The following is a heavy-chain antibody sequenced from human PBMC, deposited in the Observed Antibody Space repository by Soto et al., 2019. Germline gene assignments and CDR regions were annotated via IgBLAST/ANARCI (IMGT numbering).Heavy chain of an antibody. J-gene: IGHJ6*02. D-gene: IGHD3-22*01. Sequence: ASVKVSCKASGYTFTGDYMHWVRQAPGQGLEWMGWINPNSGGTNYAQKFQGRVTMTRDTSISTAYMELSRLRSDDTAVYYCARAKWFGGRCMDVWGQGTTVTVSS. CDR1: GYTFTGDY. V-gene: IGHV1-2*02. CDR3: ARAKWFGGRCMDV. CDR2: INPNSGGT.